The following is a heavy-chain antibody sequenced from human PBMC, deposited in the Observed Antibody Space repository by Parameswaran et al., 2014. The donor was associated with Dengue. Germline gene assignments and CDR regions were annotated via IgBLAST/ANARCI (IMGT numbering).Heavy chain of an antibody. CDR2: IYYSGST. J-gene: IGHJ4*02. D-gene: IGHD4-17*01. CDR3: ARVMDTVPTYYFDY. V-gene: IGHV4-30-4*01. Sequence: RWIRQPPGKGLEWIGYIYYSGSTYYNPSLKSRVTISVDTSKNQFSLKLSSVTAADAAVYYCARVMDTVPTYYFDYWGQGTLVTVSS.